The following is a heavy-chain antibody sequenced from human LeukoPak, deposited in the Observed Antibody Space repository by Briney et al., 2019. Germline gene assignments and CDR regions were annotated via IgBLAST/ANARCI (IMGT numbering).Heavy chain of an antibody. J-gene: IGHJ6*03. CDR1: GFTFSNYA. Sequence: GGSLRLSSADSGFTFSNYAMHWVRQAPGKGLEWVSVISYDGSNKYYADSVKGRFTISRDNSKNTLYLQINSLRAEDTAVYYCARANSGYDLLYYYYYYYMDVWGKGTTVTVSS. V-gene: IGHV3-30*04. CDR2: ISYDGSNK. D-gene: IGHD5-12*01. CDR3: ARANSGYDLLYYYYYYYMDV.